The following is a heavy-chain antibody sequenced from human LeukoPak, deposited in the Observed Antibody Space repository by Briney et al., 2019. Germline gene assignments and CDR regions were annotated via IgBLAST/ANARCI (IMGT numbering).Heavy chain of an antibody. CDR1: GFTFSSYG. CDR3: AKDGGDYVPVDY. D-gene: IGHD4-17*01. CDR2: ISYDGSNK. J-gene: IGHJ4*02. V-gene: IGHV3-30*18. Sequence: GRSLRLSCAASGFTFSSYGMHWVRQAPGKGLEWVAVISYDGSNKYNADSVKGRFTISRDNSKNTLYLQMNSLRAEDTAVYYCAKDGGDYVPVDYWGQGTLVTVSS.